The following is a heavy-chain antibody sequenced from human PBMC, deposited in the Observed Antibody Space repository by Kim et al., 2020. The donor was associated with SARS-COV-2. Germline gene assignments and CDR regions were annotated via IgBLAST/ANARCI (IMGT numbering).Heavy chain of an antibody. D-gene: IGHD3-9*01. CDR3: AKDIDYDILTGYSKEGHFDY. CDR1: GFTFDDYA. V-gene: IGHV3-9*01. J-gene: IGHJ4*02. CDR2: ISWNSGSI. Sequence: GGSLRLSCAASGFTFDDYAMHWVRQAPGKGLEWVSGISWNSGSIGYADSVKGRFTISRDNAKNSLYLQMNSLRAEDTALYYCAKDIDYDILTGYSKEGHFDYWGQGTLVTVSS.